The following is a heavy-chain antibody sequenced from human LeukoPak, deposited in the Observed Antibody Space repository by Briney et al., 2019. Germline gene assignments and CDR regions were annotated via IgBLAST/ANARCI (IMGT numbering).Heavy chain of an antibody. Sequence: GGSLRLSCAASRFTFSSSAMSWVRQAPGKGLEWVSTISGSGGSTYSTDSVKGRFTISRDNSKSTLYLQMNSLRADDTAIYYCARRRIVGSTDDAFDIWGQGTMVTLSS. CDR1: RFTFSSSA. J-gene: IGHJ3*02. CDR2: ISGSGGST. CDR3: ARRRIVGSTDDAFDI. V-gene: IGHV3-23*01. D-gene: IGHD1-26*01.